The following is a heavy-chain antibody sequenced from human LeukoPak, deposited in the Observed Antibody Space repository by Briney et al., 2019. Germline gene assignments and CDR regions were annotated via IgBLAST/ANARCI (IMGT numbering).Heavy chain of an antibody. Sequence: RSSETLSLTCTVSGGSISSYYCTWVRQPPGKGLEWIGYISYSGDTNYNPSLKSRVTMSLDTSKNQFSLKLSSMTAADTAVYYCARGFNTASDWFDPWGQGTLVTVSS. CDR2: ISYSGDT. D-gene: IGHD5-18*01. V-gene: IGHV4-59*01. CDR3: ARGFNTASDWFDP. CDR1: GGSISSYY. J-gene: IGHJ5*02.